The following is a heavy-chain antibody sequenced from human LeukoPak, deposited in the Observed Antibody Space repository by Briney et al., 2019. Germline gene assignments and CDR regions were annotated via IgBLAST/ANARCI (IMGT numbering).Heavy chain of an antibody. CDR1: GDSIGSYF. J-gene: IGHJ4*02. Sequence: PSETLSLTCTVSGDSIGSYFWSWIRHPPGKGLEWIGYIYYSGSTNYSPSFASRVSTSVGTSKNQFSLMMTSVAAADPAVDYWARHDYGDYEPSFDYWGRGILGTVSS. D-gene: IGHD4-17*01. V-gene: IGHV4-59*01. CDR3: ARHDYGDYEPSFDY. CDR2: IYYSGST.